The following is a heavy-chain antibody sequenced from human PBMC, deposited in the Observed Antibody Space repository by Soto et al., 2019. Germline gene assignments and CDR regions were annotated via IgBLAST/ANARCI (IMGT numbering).Heavy chain of an antibody. CDR1: GFTVSSNY. D-gene: IGHD4-17*01. CDR3: ARDSPADTGPLRTTVVTPREYYFDY. CDR2: IYSGGST. Sequence: GGSLRLSCAASGFTVSSNYMSWVRQAPGKGLEWVSVIYSGGSTYYADSVKGRFTISRDNSKNTLYLQMNSLRAEDTAVYYCARDSPADTGPLRTTVVTPREYYFDYWGQGTLVTVSS. J-gene: IGHJ4*02. V-gene: IGHV3-53*05.